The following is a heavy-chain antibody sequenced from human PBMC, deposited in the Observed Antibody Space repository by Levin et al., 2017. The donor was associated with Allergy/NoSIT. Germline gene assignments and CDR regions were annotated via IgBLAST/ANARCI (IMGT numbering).Heavy chain of an antibody. V-gene: IGHV4-4*02. CDR3: ARVDYYDSSGYGDDY. J-gene: IGHJ4*02. CDR2: IYHSGST. Sequence: SETLSLTCAVSGGSISSSNWWSWVRQPPGKGLEWIGEIYHSGSTNYNPSLKSRVTISVDKSKNQFSLKLSSVTAADTAVYYCARVDYYDSSGYGDDYWGQGTLVTVSS. CDR1: GGSISSSNW. D-gene: IGHD3-22*01.